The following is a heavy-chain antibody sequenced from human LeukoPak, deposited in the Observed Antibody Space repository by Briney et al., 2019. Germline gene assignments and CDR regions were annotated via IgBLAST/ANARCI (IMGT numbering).Heavy chain of an antibody. J-gene: IGHJ5*02. CDR3: ARGQGATVPQVGKNWFDP. D-gene: IGHD1-26*01. V-gene: IGHV4-34*01. CDR2: VNEVGGT. Sequence: SETLSLTCAVYIDSFSNYHWNWIRQTPSKGLEWIGEVNEVGGTNISPSLRNRVILSADTSKNQFFLKLISVTVADTAVYYCARGQGATVPQVGKNWFDPWGQGTRVTVSS. CDR1: IDSFSNYH.